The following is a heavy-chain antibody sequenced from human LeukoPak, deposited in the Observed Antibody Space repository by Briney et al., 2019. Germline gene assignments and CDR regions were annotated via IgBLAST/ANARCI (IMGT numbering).Heavy chain of an antibody. V-gene: IGHV4-4*07. CDR2: IYTSANT. J-gene: IGHJ3*02. D-gene: IGHD1-1*01. Sequence: SETLSLTCTVSGASISSYYWSWIRQPAGKGLEWIGRIYTSANTNYSPSFKSRATISIDRSKNQFSLNLPSVTAADTAVYYCARDRLWNDAGHDPFDIWGQGTMVTVSS. CDR3: ARDRLWNDAGHDPFDI. CDR1: GASISSYY.